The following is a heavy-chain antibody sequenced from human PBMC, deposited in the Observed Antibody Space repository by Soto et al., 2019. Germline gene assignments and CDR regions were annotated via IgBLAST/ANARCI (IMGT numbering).Heavy chain of an antibody. CDR2: INSDGSTT. CDR3: ARGPSGWYGFDY. Sequence: EVQLVESGGGLVQPGGSLRLSCADSGFIISSNWMHWVRQAPGKGLVWVSRINSDGSTTSYADSVKGRFTISRDNSKNTLYRQMNSLRAEDTAVYYCARGPSGWYGFDYWGHGTLVTVSS. V-gene: IGHV3-74*01. CDR1: GFIISSNW. J-gene: IGHJ5*01. D-gene: IGHD6-19*01.